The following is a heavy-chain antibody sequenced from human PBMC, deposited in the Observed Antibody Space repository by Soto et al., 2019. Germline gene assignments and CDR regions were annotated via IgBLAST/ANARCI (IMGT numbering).Heavy chain of an antibody. Sequence: ASVKVSCKASGYTFTGYYMHWVRQAPGQGLEWMGWINPNSGGTNYAQKFQGWVTMTRDPSIITAYREVSRLRSDDTAVYYCARGSYYDSSGYYQLLDYWGQGTLVTASS. V-gene: IGHV1-2*04. CDR2: INPNSGGT. D-gene: IGHD3-22*01. J-gene: IGHJ4*02. CDR1: GYTFTGYY. CDR3: ARGSYYDSSGYYQLLDY.